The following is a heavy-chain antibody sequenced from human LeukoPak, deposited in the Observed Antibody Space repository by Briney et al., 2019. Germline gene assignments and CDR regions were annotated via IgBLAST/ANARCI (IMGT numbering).Heavy chain of an antibody. Sequence: SETLSLTCTVSGVSISSYYWSRIRQPAGKGLEWIGRIYISGSTKYNPSLKSRVTISVDKSKNQFSLKLSSVTAADTAVYYCASGYVGSAPFEYWGQGTLVTVSS. J-gene: IGHJ4*02. CDR3: ASGYVGSAPFEY. V-gene: IGHV4-4*07. CDR1: GVSISSYY. D-gene: IGHD3-22*01. CDR2: IYISGST.